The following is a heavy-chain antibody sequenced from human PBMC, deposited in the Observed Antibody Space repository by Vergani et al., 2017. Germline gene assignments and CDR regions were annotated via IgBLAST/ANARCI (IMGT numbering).Heavy chain of an antibody. J-gene: IGHJ6*02. V-gene: IGHV3-53*01. Sequence: EVQLVESGGGLIQPGGSLRLSCAASGFTVSSNYMSWVRQAPGKGLEWVSVIYSGGSTYYADSVKGRFTISRDNSKNTLYLQMNSMRAEDTAVYYCARGLELLGYYYYGMDVWGQGTTVTVSS. CDR2: IYSGGST. CDR1: GFTVSSNY. D-gene: IGHD2-15*01. CDR3: ARGLELLGYYYYGMDV.